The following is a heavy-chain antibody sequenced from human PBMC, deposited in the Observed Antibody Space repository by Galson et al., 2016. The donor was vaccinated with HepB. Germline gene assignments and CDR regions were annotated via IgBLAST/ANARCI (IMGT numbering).Heavy chain of an antibody. V-gene: IGHV4-61*02. D-gene: IGHD2-21*02. J-gene: IGHJ3*02. CDR3: ARALRVTHYAFDI. CDR1: GGSMSSGTHY. Sequence: TLSLTCTVFGGSMSSGTHYWSWIRQPAGKGLEWIGRIFSSEGTTSNPSLQSRVTISMDTPKNHFSLNLSSVTAADTAVYYCARALRVTHYAFDIWGQGAVVTVSS. CDR2: IFSSEGT.